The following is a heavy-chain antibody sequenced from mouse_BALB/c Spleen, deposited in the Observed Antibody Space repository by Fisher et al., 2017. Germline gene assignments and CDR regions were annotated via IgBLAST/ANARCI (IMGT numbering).Heavy chain of an antibody. D-gene: IGHD2-3*01. V-gene: IGHV5-6-5*01. Sequence: RFTISRDNARNILYLQMSSLRSEDTAMYYCARQPYDHYYAMDYWGQGTSVTVSS. J-gene: IGHJ4*01. CDR3: ARQPYDHYYAMDY.